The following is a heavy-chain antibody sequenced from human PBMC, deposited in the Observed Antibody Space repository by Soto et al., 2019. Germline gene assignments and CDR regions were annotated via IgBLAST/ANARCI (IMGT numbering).Heavy chain of an antibody. CDR2: IYYSGTT. CDR1: GGSISSYY. Sequence: SETLSLTCTVSGGSISSYYWSWIRQPAGKGLEWIGYIYYSGTTYYNPSLKSRVTISVDTSKNQFSLKLSSVSAADTALYYCARCSLVVVPAPGFDPWGRGTLVTVSS. CDR3: ARCSLVVVPAPGFDP. J-gene: IGHJ5*02. D-gene: IGHD2-2*01. V-gene: IGHV4-59*06.